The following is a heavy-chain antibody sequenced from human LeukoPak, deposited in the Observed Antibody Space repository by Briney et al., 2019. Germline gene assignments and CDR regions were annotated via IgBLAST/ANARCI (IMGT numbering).Heavy chain of an antibody. CDR2: IRYDGSNK. Sequence: GGSLRLSCAASGSTFSSYGMHWVCQAPGKGLEWVAFIRYDGSNKYYADSVKGRFTISRDNSKNTLYLQMNSLRAEDTAVYYCATDFYYYDSSGYFKGDYWGQGTLVTVSS. CDR3: ATDFYYYDSSGYFKGDY. J-gene: IGHJ4*02. V-gene: IGHV3-30*02. CDR1: GSTFSSYG. D-gene: IGHD3-22*01.